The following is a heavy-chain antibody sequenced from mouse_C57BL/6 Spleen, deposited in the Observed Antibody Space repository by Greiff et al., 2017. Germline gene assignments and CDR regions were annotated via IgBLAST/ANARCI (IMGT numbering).Heavy chain of an antibody. CDR1: GYTFTSYW. CDR2: IHPNSGST. D-gene: IGHD2-12*01. V-gene: IGHV1-64*01. Sequence: VQLQQPGAELVKPGASVKLSCKASGYTFTSYWMHWVKQRPGQGLEWIGMIHPNSGSTNYNEKFKSKATLTVDKSSSTAYMQLSSLTSEDSAVYYCASEANLTTGRRWYFDYWGQGTTLTVSS. CDR3: ASEANLTTGRRWYFDY. J-gene: IGHJ2*01.